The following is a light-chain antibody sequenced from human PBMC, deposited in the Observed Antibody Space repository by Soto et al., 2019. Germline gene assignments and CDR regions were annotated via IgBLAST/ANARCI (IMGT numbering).Light chain of an antibody. CDR1: QTVSRMY. CDR2: GAS. Sequence: EIVLTQSPATLSLSPGERATLSCRASQTVSRMYLSWFQQKPGQAPRLLIYGASSRATGIPDRFRGSGPGTDFTLTISRLEPEDFAVYYCQQYGSSPEKFGQGTKVDIK. CDR3: QQYGSSPEK. V-gene: IGKV3-20*01. J-gene: IGKJ1*01.